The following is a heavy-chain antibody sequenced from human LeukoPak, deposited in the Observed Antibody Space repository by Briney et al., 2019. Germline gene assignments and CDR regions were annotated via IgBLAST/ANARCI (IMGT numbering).Heavy chain of an antibody. CDR3: ARTVRDGYNMGYYFDY. V-gene: IGHV4-59*08. D-gene: IGHD5-24*01. J-gene: IGHJ4*02. CDR2: IYYSGST. CDR1: GGSVGSYY. Sequence: SETLSLTCTVSGGSVGSYYWSWIRQPPGKGLEYIGYIYYSGSTKYNPSLKSRVTISLDTSKNQFSLKLSSVTAADTAVYYCARTVRDGYNMGYYFDYWGQGTLVTVSS.